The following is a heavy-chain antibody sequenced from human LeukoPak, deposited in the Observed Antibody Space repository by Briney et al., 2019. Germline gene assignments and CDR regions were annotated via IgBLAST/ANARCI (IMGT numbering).Heavy chain of an antibody. V-gene: IGHV1-46*01. CDR1: GYSFTSNY. J-gene: IGHJ4*02. CDR2: IYPRDGST. CDR3: ARDQEALDY. Sequence: GASVKVSCKASGYSFTSNYIHWVRQAPGQGLEWMGMIYPRDGSTSYAQKFQGRVTVTRDTSTSTVHMGLSGLRSEDTAVYYCARDQEALDYWGQGTLVTVSS.